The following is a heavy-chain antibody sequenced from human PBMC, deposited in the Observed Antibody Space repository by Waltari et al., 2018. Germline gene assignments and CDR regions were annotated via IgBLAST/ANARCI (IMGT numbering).Heavy chain of an antibody. Sequence: QVQLVESGGCVVQSGRSLRLSCVGSGFTFTNHGMNWVRQAPGKGVEWVAVIWYDGSNKNYVDSVKGRFTSSRDNSKNTMYLEMNRLRAEDTAVYFCARGDGGSGLGASDIWGQGTMVTVSS. CDR3: ARGDGGSGLGASDI. CDR2: IWYDGSNK. D-gene: IGHD3-3*01. V-gene: IGHV3-33*01. J-gene: IGHJ3*02. CDR1: GFTFTNHG.